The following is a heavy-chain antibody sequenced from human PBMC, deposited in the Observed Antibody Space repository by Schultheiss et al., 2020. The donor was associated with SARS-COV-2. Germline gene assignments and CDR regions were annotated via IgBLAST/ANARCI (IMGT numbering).Heavy chain of an antibody. V-gene: IGHV4-31*01. CDR1: GGSISSGGYY. CDR3: ARGGDSSGPTGGFDY. CDR2: IYYSGST. Sequence: SQTLSLTCTVSGGSISSGGYYWSWIRQHPGKGLEWIGYIYYSGSTYYNPSLKSLVTISVDTSKNQFSLKLSSVTAADTAVYYCARGGDSSGPTGGFDYWGQGTLVTVSS. J-gene: IGHJ4*02. D-gene: IGHD3-22*01.